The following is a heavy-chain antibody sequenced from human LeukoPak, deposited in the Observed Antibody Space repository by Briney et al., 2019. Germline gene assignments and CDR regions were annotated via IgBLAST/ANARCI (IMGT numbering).Heavy chain of an antibody. CDR1: SXA. J-gene: IGHJ4*02. D-gene: IGHD5-18*01. CDR3: AKGGNSYGPGDPHFDY. CDR2: ISGSGGST. V-gene: IGHV3-23*01. Sequence: SXAXSWVRQAPGXGLEWVSAISGSGGSTYYADSVKGRFTISRDNSKNTLYLQMNSLRAEDTAVYYCAKGGNSYGPGDPHFDYWGQGTLVTVSS.